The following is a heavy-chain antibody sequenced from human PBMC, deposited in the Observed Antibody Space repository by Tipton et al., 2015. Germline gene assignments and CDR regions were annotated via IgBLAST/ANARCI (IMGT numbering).Heavy chain of an antibody. J-gene: IGHJ4*02. CDR2: VYYSGTT. V-gene: IGHV4-34*09. D-gene: IGHD5-12*01. Sequence: TLSLTCAVYGGSFSGYTWHWIRQPPGKGLEWIGYVYYSGTTYYNPSLTSRLAISVDTSKKQFSLKLRSVTAADTAVYYCARADSGYGSFDYWGQGTLVTVSS. CDR1: GGSFSGYT. CDR3: ARADSGYGSFDY.